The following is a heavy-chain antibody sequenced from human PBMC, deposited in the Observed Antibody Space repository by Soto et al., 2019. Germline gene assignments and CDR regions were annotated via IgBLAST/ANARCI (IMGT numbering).Heavy chain of an antibody. D-gene: IGHD3-10*01. V-gene: IGHV1-2*02. CDR3: ARTMVREVIWWFDP. CDR1: GYTFTGYH. J-gene: IGHJ5*02. Sequence: ASVKVSCKASGYTFTGYHMHWVRQAPGQGLEWMGWINPNSGGTNYAQKFQGRVTMTRDTSISTAYMELSRLRSDDTAVYYCARTMVREVIWWFDPWGQGTLVTVSS. CDR2: INPNSGGT.